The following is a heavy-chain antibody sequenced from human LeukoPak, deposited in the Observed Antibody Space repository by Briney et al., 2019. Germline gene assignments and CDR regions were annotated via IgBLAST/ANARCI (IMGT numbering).Heavy chain of an antibody. V-gene: IGHV1-18*01. D-gene: IGHD1-26*01. CDR3: ARDPGTYTGSYYGLN. CDR2: ISGDNGQT. Sequence: GASVKVSCKASGYTFTSYDINWVRQATGQGLEWMGWISGDNGQTKYAQNFQDRVTVTTDTPTSTAYLELKSLRSDDTAVYYCARDPGTYTGSYYGLNWGQGTLVTV. J-gene: IGHJ4*02. CDR1: GYTFTSYD.